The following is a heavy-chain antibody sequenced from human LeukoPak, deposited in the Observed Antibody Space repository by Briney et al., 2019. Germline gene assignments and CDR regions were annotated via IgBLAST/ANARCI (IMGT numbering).Heavy chain of an antibody. CDR3: ARGNYGKATDI. D-gene: IGHD4-11*01. V-gene: IGHV1-46*01. Sequence: ASVKVSCKASGYTFSSYMHWVRQAPGQGLEWMGMINPSSGSTSCAQKFQDRVTMTRVTSTSTLYMELSSLRSEDTAVYYCARGNYGKATDIWGQGTMVTVSS. CDR2: INPSSGST. J-gene: IGHJ3*02. CDR1: GYTFSSY.